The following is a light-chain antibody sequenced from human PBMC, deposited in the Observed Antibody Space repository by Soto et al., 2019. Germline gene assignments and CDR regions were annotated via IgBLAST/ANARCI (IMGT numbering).Light chain of an antibody. V-gene: IGLV1-47*01. CDR1: SSNVGSND. CDR3: ASWDDTLSGPV. Sequence: QSVLTQPPSTSGTPGQRVTIYCSGSSSNVGSNDVYWYQHVPGAAPNLLIYRNNRRPSGVPDRFSGSKSGSAVSLAISGLRSEDEADYYCASWDDTLSGPVFGGGTKLPS. J-gene: IGLJ3*02. CDR2: RNN.